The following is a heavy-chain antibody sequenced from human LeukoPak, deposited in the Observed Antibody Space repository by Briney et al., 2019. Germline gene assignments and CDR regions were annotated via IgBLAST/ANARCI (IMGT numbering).Heavy chain of an antibody. CDR1: GFTFSSYG. CDR2: IWYDGSNK. Sequence: GRSLRLSCAASGFTFSSYGMHWVRQAPGKGLEWVAVIWYDGSNKYYADSVKGRFTISRDKSKNTLYLQMNSLRPEDTAVYYCAKQREGSSWSPDYWGQGTLVTVSS. J-gene: IGHJ4*02. D-gene: IGHD6-13*01. V-gene: IGHV3-33*03. CDR3: AKQREGSSWSPDY.